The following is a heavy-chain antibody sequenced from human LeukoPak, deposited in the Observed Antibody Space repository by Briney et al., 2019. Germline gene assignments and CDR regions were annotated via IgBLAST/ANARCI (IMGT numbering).Heavy chain of an antibody. Sequence: GGSLRLSCTASGFTFGDYLMSWFRQAPGKGLEWIGFISGGTTEYAASVKGRFTISRDDSTSIAYLQMNSLRAEDTAVYYCARGYYDSWSGYYTYYYYYMDVWGKGTTVTVSS. J-gene: IGHJ6*03. D-gene: IGHD3-3*01. V-gene: IGHV3-49*03. CDR2: ISGGTT. CDR3: ARGYYDSWSGYYTYYYYYMDV. CDR1: GFTFGDYL.